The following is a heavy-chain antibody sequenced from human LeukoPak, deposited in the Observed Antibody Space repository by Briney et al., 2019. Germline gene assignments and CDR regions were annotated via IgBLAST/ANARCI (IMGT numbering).Heavy chain of an antibody. D-gene: IGHD2-15*01. J-gene: IGHJ4*02. CDR1: GYTFTGYY. V-gene: IGHV1-2*02. CDR3: ARSHRRIVVVVAATPLEY. CDR2: INPNSGCT. Sequence: ASVKVSFKASGYTFTGYYMHWVRQAPGQGLEWMGWINPNSGCTNYAQKFQGRVTMTRDTSISTAYMALSRLRSDDTAVYYCARSHRRIVVVVAATPLEYWGQGTLFTVSS.